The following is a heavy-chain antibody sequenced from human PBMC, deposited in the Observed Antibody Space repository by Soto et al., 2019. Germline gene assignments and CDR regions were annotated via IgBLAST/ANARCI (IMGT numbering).Heavy chain of an antibody. Sequence: QVQLVESGGGVVQPGRSLRLSCAASGFTFSSYAMHWVRQAPGKGLEWLAVISYDGSNKYYAESVKGRFIISRDNSKNTLYLQMNSLRAEDTAVYYCARDGNYYDSSGPCFEYWGQGTLVTVSS. CDR1: GFTFSSYA. J-gene: IGHJ4*02. CDR2: ISYDGSNK. D-gene: IGHD3-22*01. CDR3: ARDGNYYDSSGPCFEY. V-gene: IGHV3-30-3*01.